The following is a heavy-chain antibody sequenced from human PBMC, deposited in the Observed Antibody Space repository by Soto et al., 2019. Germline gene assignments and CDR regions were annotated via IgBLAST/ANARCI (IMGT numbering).Heavy chain of an antibody. CDR1: GGSISSGGYS. D-gene: IGHD2-21*01. Sequence: QLQLQESRSGLVKLSQTLSLTCAVSGGSISSGGYSWSWIRQPPGKGLEWIGYIYHSGSTYYNSSLKSRVTISVDRSKNQFSLKLSSVTAADTAVYYCARIPSPWGQGTLVTVSS. J-gene: IGHJ5*02. CDR2: IYHSGST. CDR3: ARIPSP. V-gene: IGHV4-30-2*01.